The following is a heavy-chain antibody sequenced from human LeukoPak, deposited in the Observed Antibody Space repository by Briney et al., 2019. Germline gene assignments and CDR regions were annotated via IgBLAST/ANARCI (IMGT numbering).Heavy chain of an antibody. CDR3: ARDYIVTTMKGFDY. Sequence: PGESLRLSCAASGFTFNNYGMHWVRQAPGKGLEWVAVIWYDGSNKYLADSVKGRFTISRDNSKNTLYLQMNSLRAEDTAIYYCARDYIVTTMKGFDYWGQGTLVTVSS. D-gene: IGHD5-12*01. CDR1: GFTFNNYG. CDR2: IWYDGSNK. J-gene: IGHJ4*02. V-gene: IGHV3-33*01.